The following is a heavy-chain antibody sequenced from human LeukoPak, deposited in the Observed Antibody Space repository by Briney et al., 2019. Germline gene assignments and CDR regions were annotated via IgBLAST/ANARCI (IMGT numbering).Heavy chain of an antibody. CDR2: ISYDGSNK. Sequence: GRSLRLSCAASGFTFSSYGMHWVRQAPGKGLEWVAVISYDGSNKYYADSVKGRFTISRDNSKNTLYLQMNSLRAEDTAVYYCAKAAPYYYDSSGYWGIDYWGQGTLVTVSS. CDR3: AKAAPYYYDSSGYWGIDY. J-gene: IGHJ4*02. D-gene: IGHD3-22*01. CDR1: GFTFSSYG. V-gene: IGHV3-30*18.